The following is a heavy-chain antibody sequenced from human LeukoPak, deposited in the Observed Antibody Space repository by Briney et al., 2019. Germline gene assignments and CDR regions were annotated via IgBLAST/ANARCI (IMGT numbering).Heavy chain of an antibody. J-gene: IGHJ3*02. Sequence: GGSLRLSCEASGLTFGDYWMTWVRQAPGKGLECVANIKQEGSENHYVDSVKGRFTISRDNAKNSLSLQMNSLRAEDTAVYYCAAYWRYFDWLLSDIWGLGTMVTVSS. V-gene: IGHV3-7*05. CDR2: IKQEGSEN. CDR1: GLTFGDYW. CDR3: AAYWRYFDWLLSDI. D-gene: IGHD3-9*01.